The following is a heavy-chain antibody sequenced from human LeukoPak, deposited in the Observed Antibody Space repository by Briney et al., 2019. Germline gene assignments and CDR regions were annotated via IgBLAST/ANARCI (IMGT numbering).Heavy chain of an antibody. CDR3: ARENKGGFSFDY. J-gene: IGHJ4*02. Sequence: GGSLRLSCSASGFAFRNYGMAWVRQAPGKGLDFVSAVNAKGDVTFYADSVKGRFTMSRDNSRDTLYLQMNSLRAEDTAVYYCARENKGGFSFDYWGQGTLVTVSS. D-gene: IGHD5-12*01. V-gene: IGHV3-23*01. CDR2: VNAKGDVT. CDR1: GFAFRNYG.